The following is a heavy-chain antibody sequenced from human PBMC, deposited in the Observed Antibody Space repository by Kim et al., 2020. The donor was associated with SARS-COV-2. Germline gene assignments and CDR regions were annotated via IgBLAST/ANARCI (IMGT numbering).Heavy chain of an antibody. CDR3: ARDRRVEPDTVVGFFDY. V-gene: IGHV3-33*01. CDR2: IWYDGSNK. D-gene: IGHD2-15*01. CDR1: GFTFSSYG. Sequence: GGSLRLSCAASGFTFSSYGMHWVRQAPGKGLEWVAVIWYDGSNKYYADSVKGRFTISRDNSKNTLYLQMNSLRAEDTAVYYCARDRRVEPDTVVGFFDYWGQGTLVTVSS. J-gene: IGHJ4*02.